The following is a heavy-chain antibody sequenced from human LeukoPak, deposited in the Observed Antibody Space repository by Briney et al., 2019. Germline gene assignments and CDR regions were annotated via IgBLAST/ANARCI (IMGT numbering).Heavy chain of an antibody. Sequence: GGSLRLSCAASGFTFSSYAMSWVCQAPGKGLEWVANIKQDGSEKYYVDSVKGRFTISRDNAKNSLYLQMNSLRAEDTAVYYCARIILTRITMVRGVIGGFDYWGQGTLVTVSS. J-gene: IGHJ4*02. CDR1: GFTFSSYA. CDR2: IKQDGSEK. CDR3: ARIILTRITMVRGVIGGFDY. D-gene: IGHD3-10*01. V-gene: IGHV3-7*01.